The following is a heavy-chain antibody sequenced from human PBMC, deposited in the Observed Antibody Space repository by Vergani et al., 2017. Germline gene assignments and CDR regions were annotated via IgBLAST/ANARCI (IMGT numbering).Heavy chain of an antibody. CDR1: GYIFSNFW. Sequence: EKQLVQSGSETKKPGESMKISCQAFGYIFSNFWIGWVRQRPGRGLEWMGIIYPGDSEVKSNPTFRGQVIFSVDTSVNTAYLQWRSLQASDTAIYYCTRHXPCGDGACLHFDLWGQGTQVTVSS. CDR3: TRHXPCGDGACLHFDL. D-gene: IGHD2-21*01. V-gene: IGHV5-51*01. CDR2: IYPGDSEV. J-gene: IGHJ4*02.